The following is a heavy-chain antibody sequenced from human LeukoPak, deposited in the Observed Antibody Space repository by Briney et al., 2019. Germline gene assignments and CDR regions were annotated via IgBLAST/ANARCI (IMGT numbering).Heavy chain of an antibody. Sequence: ASVKVSCKASGGTFSSYAISWVRQAPGRGLEWMGGIIPIFGTANYAQKFQGRVTITADESTSTAYMELSSLRSEDTAVYYCARGAPQQPFDYWGQGTLVTVSS. CDR2: IIPIFGTA. J-gene: IGHJ4*02. CDR1: GGTFSSYA. D-gene: IGHD6-13*01. CDR3: ARGAPQQPFDY. V-gene: IGHV1-69*13.